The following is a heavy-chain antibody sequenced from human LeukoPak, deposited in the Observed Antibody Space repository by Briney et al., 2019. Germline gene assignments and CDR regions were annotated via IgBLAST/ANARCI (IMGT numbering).Heavy chain of an antibody. CDR3: ATEATYCTAACYSLSDY. D-gene: IGHD2-21*02. CDR2: ISGSGGTT. Sequence: GGSLRRSCAASEFTFSSYSLTWVRQAPGKGLEWVSLISGSGGTTHYADSVRGRFTISRDNSKNTLYLQMNTLRAGDTAVYYCATEATYCTAACYSLSDYWGQGTLVTVSS. V-gene: IGHV3-23*01. J-gene: IGHJ4*02. CDR1: EFTFSSYS.